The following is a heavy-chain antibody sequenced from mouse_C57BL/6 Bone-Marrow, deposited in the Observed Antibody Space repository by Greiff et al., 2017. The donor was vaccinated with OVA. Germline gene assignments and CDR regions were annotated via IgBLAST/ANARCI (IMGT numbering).Heavy chain of an antibody. CDR3: ARSCFLRYYYSMDV. CDR2: INTNKGGT. J-gene: IGHJ4*01. CDR1: GYTFTDYD. Sequence: EVQLKESGPELVKPGASVKITCKASGYTFTDYDMNWVKQSHGTSLEWIGAINTNKGGTSYNQQFKGKATLTVDKSSSTAYMVLRSLTSEDSAVYYCARSCFLRYYYSMDVWGQGTSVTVSS. D-gene: IGHD1-1*01. V-gene: IGHV1-26*01.